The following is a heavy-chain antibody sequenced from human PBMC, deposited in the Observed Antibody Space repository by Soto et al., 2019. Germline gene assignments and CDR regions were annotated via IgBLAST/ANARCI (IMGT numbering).Heavy chain of an antibody. CDR2: IYHSGST. CDR3: ARGSGQARFDY. D-gene: IGHD6-6*01. J-gene: IGHJ4*02. V-gene: IGHV4-30-2*01. CDR1: GGSISSGGYS. Sequence: PSETLSLTCAVSGGSISSGGYSWSWIRQPPGKGLEWIGYIYHSGSTYYNPSLKSRVTISVDRSKNQFSLKLSSVTAADTAVYYCARGSGQARFDYWGQGTLVTVSS.